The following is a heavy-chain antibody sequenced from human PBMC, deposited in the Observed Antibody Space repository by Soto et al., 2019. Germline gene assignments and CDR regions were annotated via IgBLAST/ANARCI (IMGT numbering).Heavy chain of an antibody. CDR2: ISAYNDNT. Sequence: GASLKGSCKAPGYTFTSYGTRWVRQAPGQGLAWMGWISAYNDNTNYAQKLQGRVTLTTDTSTSTAYMELRSMRCDDPAVYYWARDGSFATVAFDSWGLGTLVTGSS. V-gene: IGHV1-18*04. D-gene: IGHD4-17*01. CDR3: ARDGSFATVAFDS. CDR1: GYTFTSYG. J-gene: IGHJ4*02.